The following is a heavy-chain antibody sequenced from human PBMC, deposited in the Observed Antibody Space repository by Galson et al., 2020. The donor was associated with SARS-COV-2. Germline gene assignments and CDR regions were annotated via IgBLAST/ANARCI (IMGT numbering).Heavy chain of an antibody. J-gene: IGHJ3*02. CDR2: IGSSGTTI. Sequence: GESLKISCAASGFTFSIYSMNWVRQAPGKGLEWVSYIGSSGTTIYYADSVKGRFTISRDNANNSLYVQMNSLRADDTAVYYCSRDGDGTGWAFDIWSQANIVIVTS. CDR1: GFTFSIYS. CDR3: SRDGDGTGWAFDI. V-gene: IGHV3-48*01. D-gene: IGHD2-8*02.